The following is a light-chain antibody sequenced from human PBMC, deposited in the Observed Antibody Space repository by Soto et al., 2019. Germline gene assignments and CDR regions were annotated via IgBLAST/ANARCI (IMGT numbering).Light chain of an antibody. CDR1: SNDVGGYDL. CDR2: EVN. V-gene: IGLV2-23*02. Sequence: QSALTQPASVSGSPGQSITISCTGTSNDVGGYDLVSWYQQHPGKAPKLIIYEVNKRPSGISDRFSGSKSANTASLTISALQPEDEAHYSCCSFVCGAIFVFGGGTKLTVL. CDR3: CSFVCGAIFV. J-gene: IGLJ2*01.